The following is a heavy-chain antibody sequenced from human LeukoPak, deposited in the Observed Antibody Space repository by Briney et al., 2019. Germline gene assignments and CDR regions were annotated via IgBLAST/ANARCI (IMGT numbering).Heavy chain of an antibody. D-gene: IGHD3-3*01. J-gene: IGHJ5*02. Sequence: GSSVKVSCKASGGTFSSYAISWVRQAPGQGLEWMGTFDPEDGETIYAQKFQGRVTMTEDTSTDTAYMELSSLRSDDTAVYYCARGFVDYWSGYYRRDWFDPWGQGTLVTVSS. CDR2: FDPEDGET. CDR1: GGTFSSYA. CDR3: ARGFVDYWSGYYRRDWFDP. V-gene: IGHV1-24*01.